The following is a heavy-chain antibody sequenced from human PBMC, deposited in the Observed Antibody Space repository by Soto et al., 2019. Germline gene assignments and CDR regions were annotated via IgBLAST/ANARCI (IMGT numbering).Heavy chain of an antibody. CDR1: DGSISSYY. D-gene: IGHD3-10*01. CDR2: IYYSGST. J-gene: IGHJ5*02. CDR3: ARRRITMVRGGSWFDP. V-gene: IGHV4-59*08. Sequence: QVQLQESGPGLVKPSETLSLTCTVSDGSISSYYWSWIRQPPGKGLEWIGYIYYSGSTNYNPSLKSRVTTPVDTSKNPFSLKLSSVAAVDTAVYYCARRRITMVRGGSWFDPWGQGTLVTVSS.